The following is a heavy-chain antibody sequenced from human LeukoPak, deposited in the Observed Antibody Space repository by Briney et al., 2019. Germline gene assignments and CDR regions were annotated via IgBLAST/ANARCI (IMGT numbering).Heavy chain of an antibody. Sequence: GGSLRLSCAASGFTFRNYGMHWVRQAPGKGLEWVAVISYDGSNKYYADSVKGRFTISRDNSKRTLFLQTDSLRGEGTAVYYCANGGYYSLDSWGQGTLVTVSS. J-gene: IGHJ4*02. CDR1: GFTFRNYG. CDR2: ISYDGSNK. V-gene: IGHV3-30*18. D-gene: IGHD2-15*01. CDR3: ANGGYYSLDS.